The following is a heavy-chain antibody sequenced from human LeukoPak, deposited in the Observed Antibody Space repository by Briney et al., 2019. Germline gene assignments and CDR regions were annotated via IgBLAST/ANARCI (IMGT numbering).Heavy chain of an antibody. D-gene: IGHD5-18*01. V-gene: IGHV4-34*01. J-gene: IGHJ6*03. Sequence: PSETLSLTCAVYGGSFSGYYWNWIRQPPGKGLEWIGEINSSGSTNYKSSLKSRVTISVDTSKNQFSLKLSSVTAADTAVYYCARTTEGGYSYGYFYYYYMDVWGKGTTVTISS. CDR3: ARTTEGGYSYGYFYYYYMDV. CDR2: INSSGST. CDR1: GGSFSGYY.